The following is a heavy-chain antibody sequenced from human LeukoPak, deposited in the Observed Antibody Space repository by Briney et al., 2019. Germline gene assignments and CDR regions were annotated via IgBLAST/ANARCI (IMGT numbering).Heavy chain of an antibody. Sequence: PGGSLRLSCAASGFTFSTYAMTWVRQAPGKGLESVSLISATGSTTYYAESVKGRFTISRDNSQNTLYLQMNSLRPEDTAVYYCAKGGASVTRYVDYWGQGTLVTVSS. CDR3: AKGGASVTRYVDY. V-gene: IGHV3-23*01. J-gene: IGHJ4*02. CDR1: GFTFSTYA. D-gene: IGHD4-17*01. CDR2: ISATGSTT.